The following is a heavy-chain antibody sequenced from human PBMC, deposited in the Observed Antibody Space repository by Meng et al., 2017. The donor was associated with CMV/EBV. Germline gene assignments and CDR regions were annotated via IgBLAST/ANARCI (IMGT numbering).Heavy chain of an antibody. CDR2: IYWDDDK. V-gene: IGHV2-5*02. J-gene: IGHJ4*02. D-gene: IGHD3-3*01. Sequence: QITLKESGPTPVKPTQNLPLTCTFSGFSLSTSGVGVGWIRQPPGKALEWLALIYWDDDKRYSPSLKSRLTITKDTSKNQVVLTMTNMDPVDTAVYYCARNPNEWDYWGQGTLVTVSS. CDR3: ARNPNEWDY. CDR1: GFSLSTSGVG.